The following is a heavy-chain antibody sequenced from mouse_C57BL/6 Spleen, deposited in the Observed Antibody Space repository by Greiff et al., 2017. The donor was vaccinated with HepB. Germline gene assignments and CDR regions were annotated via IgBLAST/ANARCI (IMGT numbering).Heavy chain of an antibody. CDR3: AREGYYGSSLFDY. V-gene: IGHV1-78*01. D-gene: IGHD1-1*01. Sequence: VQLQQSDAELVKPGASVKISCKVSGYTFTDHTIHWMKQRPEQGLEWIGYIYPRDGSTKYNEKFKGKATLTADKSSSTAYMQLNSLTSEDSSVYFWAREGYYGSSLFDYWGQGTTLTVAS. J-gene: IGHJ2*01. CDR2: IYPRDGST. CDR1: GYTFTDHT.